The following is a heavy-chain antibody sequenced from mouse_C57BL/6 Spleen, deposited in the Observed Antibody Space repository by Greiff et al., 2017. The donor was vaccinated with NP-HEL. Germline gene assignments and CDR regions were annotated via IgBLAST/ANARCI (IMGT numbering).Heavy chain of an antibody. CDR2: INPSNGGT. CDR1: GYTFTSYW. J-gene: IGHJ2*01. V-gene: IGHV1-53*01. D-gene: IGHD4-1*01. CDR3: ARELTGTYYFDY. Sequence: VKLQQPGTELVKPGASVKLSCKASGYTFTSYWMHWVKQRPGQGLEWIGNINPSNGGTNYNEKFKSKATLTVDKSSSTAYMQLSSLTSEDSAVYYCARELTGTYYFDYWGQGTTLTVSS.